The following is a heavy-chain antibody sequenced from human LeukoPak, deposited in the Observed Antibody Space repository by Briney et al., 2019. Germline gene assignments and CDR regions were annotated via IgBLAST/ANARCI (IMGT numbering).Heavy chain of an antibody. V-gene: IGHV3-23*01. CDR2: ISGGGGST. D-gene: IGHD2-21*02. CDR1: AFTFSSSP. CDR3: VRALRNCGGDCYRRTPFDY. J-gene: IGHJ4*02. Sequence: GGSLRLSXAASAFTFSSSPMSWVRQAPGKGLEWVSGISGGGGSTYYADSVKGRFTISRDNSKNTLYLQMNSLRAEDTALYYCVRALRNCGGDCYRRTPFDYWGQGTLVTVSS.